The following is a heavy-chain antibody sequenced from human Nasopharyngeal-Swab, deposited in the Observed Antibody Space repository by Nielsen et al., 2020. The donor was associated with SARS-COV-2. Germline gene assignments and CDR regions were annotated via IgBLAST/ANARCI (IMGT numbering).Heavy chain of an antibody. CDR3: ARHTYDYVWGSYRYLPWY. V-gene: IGHV4-39*01. CDR2: IYYSGST. D-gene: IGHD3-16*02. Sequence: SETLSLTCTVSGGSISSYYWGWIRQPPGKGLEWIGSIYYSGSTYYNPSLKSRVTISVDTSKNQFSLKLSSVTAADTAVYYCARHTYDYVWGSYRYLPWYWGQGTLVTVSS. CDR1: GGSISSYY. J-gene: IGHJ4*02.